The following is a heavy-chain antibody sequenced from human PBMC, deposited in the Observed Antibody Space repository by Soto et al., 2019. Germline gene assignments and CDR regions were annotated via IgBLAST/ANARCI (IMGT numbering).Heavy chain of an antibody. CDR2: IYYSGST. CDR3: ARDPPGGYFDY. CDR1: GGSISSYY. D-gene: IGHD3-10*01. J-gene: IGHJ4*02. V-gene: IGHV4-59*12. Sequence: SETLSLTCTVSGGSISSYYWSWIRQPPGKGLEWIGYIYYSGSTNYNPSLKSRVTISVDTSKNQFSLKLSSVTAADTAVYYCARDPPGGYFDYWGQGTLVTVSS.